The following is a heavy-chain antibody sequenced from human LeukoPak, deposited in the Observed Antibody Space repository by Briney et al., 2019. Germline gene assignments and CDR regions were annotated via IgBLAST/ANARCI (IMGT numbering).Heavy chain of an antibody. CDR2: IYSGGST. CDR1: GFIVSSNY. CDR3: ARDDSSGYYFGAFDI. Sequence: GSLRLSCAASGFIVSSNYMSWVRQAPGKGLEWVSVIYSGGSTYYADSVKGRFTISRDNAKNSLYLQMNSLRAEDTAVYYCARDDSSGYYFGAFDIWGQGTMVTVSS. V-gene: IGHV3-66*01. J-gene: IGHJ3*02. D-gene: IGHD3-22*01.